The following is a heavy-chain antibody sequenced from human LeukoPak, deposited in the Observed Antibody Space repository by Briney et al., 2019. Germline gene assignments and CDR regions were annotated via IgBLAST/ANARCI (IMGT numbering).Heavy chain of an antibody. Sequence: PGGSLRLSCAASGFTFSSYVMHWVRQAPGKGLEWVAFISYDGSHKNYADSVGGRFSISRDNSKKTLYLQMNSLRAQDTAVYYCARDRTENEQYYYDWNAFDKWGQGTMVTVSS. CDR2: ISYDGSHK. V-gene: IGHV3-30*04. CDR3: ARDRTENEQYYYDWNAFDK. J-gene: IGHJ3*02. D-gene: IGHD3-22*01. CDR1: GFTFSSYV.